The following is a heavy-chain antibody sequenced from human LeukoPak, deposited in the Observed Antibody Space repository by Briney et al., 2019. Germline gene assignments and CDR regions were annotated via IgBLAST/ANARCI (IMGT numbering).Heavy chain of an antibody. D-gene: IGHD3-22*01. Sequence: PGGSLRLSCVASGFTFSSYAMSWVRQAPGKGLEWVSAISGSGGSTYYADSVKGRFTISRDNSKNTLYLQMNSLRAEDTAVYYCVRYYYDSSGYYYTWNPDYWGQGTLVTVSS. CDR1: GFTFSSYA. J-gene: IGHJ4*02. CDR3: VRYYYDSSGYYYTWNPDY. CDR2: ISGSGGST. V-gene: IGHV3-23*01.